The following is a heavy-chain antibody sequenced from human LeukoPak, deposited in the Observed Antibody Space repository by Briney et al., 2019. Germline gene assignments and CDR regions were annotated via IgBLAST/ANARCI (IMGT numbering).Heavy chain of an antibody. D-gene: IGHD2-2*01. CDR1: GFTFSIYA. CDR2: ISGSGGTT. V-gene: IGHV3-23*01. CDR3: AKPVDVVVVSGDY. Sequence: GSLRLSCAASGFTFSIYAMSWVRRAPGKGLEWVSAISGSGGTTYHADSVRGRFTISRDNSKNTLYLQINSLRAEDTAVYYCAKPVDVVVVSGDYWGQGTLVTVSS. J-gene: IGHJ4*02.